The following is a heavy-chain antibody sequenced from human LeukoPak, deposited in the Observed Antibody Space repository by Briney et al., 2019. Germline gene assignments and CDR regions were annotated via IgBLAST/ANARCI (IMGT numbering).Heavy chain of an antibody. CDR2: IWYDGNNK. CDR3: ARQHCSGGDCYFFD. CDR1: GVTFSSYG. V-gene: IGHV3-33*01. J-gene: IGHJ4*02. D-gene: IGHD2-15*01. Sequence: GGSLRLSCAASGVTFSSYGMHWVRQAPGKGLEWVALIWYDGNNKYYADSVKGRFTISRDNSKNTLYLQLNSLRAEDTAVYYCARQHCSGGDCYFFDWGQGNLVTVSS.